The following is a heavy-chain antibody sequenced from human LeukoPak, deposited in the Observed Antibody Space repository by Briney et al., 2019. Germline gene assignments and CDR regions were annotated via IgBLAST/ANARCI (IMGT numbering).Heavy chain of an antibody. D-gene: IGHD2-2*01. J-gene: IGHJ3*02. CDR1: GFTFSSYS. CDR2: FSTSSGTI. V-gene: IGHV3-48*01. Sequence: AGGSLRLSCAASGFTFSSYSMNWVRQAPGEGREWVSYFSTSSGTISYADSVKGRFTISRDNAKKSLYLQMNSLRAEDTAVYYCARDSMYAFDIWGQGTMVTVPS. CDR3: ARDSMYAFDI.